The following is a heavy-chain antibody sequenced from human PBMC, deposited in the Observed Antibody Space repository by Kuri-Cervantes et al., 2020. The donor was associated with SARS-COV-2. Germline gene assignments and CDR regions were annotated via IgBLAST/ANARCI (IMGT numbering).Heavy chain of an antibody. CDR2: IYSGGST. CDR1: GFTVSSKY. V-gene: IGHV3-53*01. J-gene: IGHJ5*02. D-gene: IGHD1-26*01. Sequence: GGSLRLACAAAGFTVSSKYTSWVRQAPGKGLDWVAVIYSGGSTYYAYSVQGRFTISRDDSKNTLYLQMNSLSVEDTAVYYCAREDRYGGNLNWFDPWGQGTLVTVSS. CDR3: AREDRYGGNLNWFDP.